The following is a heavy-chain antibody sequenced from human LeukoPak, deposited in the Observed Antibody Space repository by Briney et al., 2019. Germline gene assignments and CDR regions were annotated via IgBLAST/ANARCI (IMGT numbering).Heavy chain of an antibody. V-gene: IGHV1-69*13. J-gene: IGHJ3*02. Sequence: ASVKASCKASGGTFSSYAISWVRQAPGQGLEWMGGIIPIFGTANYAQKFQGRVTITADESTSTAYMELSSLRSEDTAVYYCARGGDIVVVVAADTPDAFDIWGQGTMVTVSS. CDR3: ARGGDIVVVVAADTPDAFDI. CDR1: GGTFSSYA. CDR2: IIPIFGTA. D-gene: IGHD2-15*01.